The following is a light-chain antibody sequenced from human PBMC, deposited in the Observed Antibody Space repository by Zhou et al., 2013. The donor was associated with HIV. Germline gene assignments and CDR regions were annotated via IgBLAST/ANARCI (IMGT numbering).Light chain of an antibody. CDR1: QSVSSSS. CDR3: QQYGRSLYT. V-gene: IGKV3-20*01. J-gene: IGKJ2*01. CDR2: GAS. Sequence: EIVLTQSPDTLSLSPGEVATLSCRASQSVSSSSLAWYQQKPGQAPRLLIYGASSRATGIPDRFSGSGSGTDFTLTISRLEPEDFAVYYCQQYGRSLYTFGQGTKLEIK.